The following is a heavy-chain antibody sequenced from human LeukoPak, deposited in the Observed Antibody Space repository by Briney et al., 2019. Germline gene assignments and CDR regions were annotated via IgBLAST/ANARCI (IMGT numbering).Heavy chain of an antibody. Sequence: GGSLRLSCAASGFTFSSYAMHWVRQAPGKGLEWVAVISYDGSNKYYADSVKGRFTISRDNSKNTLYLQMNSLRAEDTAVYYCARDLMRRYQTPSIDPYWGQGTLVTVSS. D-gene: IGHD2-2*01. V-gene: IGHV3-30-3*01. J-gene: IGHJ4*02. CDR1: GFTFSSYA. CDR3: ARDLMRRYQTPSIDPY. CDR2: ISYDGSNK.